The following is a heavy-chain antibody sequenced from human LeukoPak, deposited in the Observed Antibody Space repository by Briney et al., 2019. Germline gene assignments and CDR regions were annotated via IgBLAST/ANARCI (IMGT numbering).Heavy chain of an antibody. CDR3: AKAPVTSCRGAYCYPFDS. Sequence: GGSLRLSCAASGFTLSTYAMSWVRQTPGKGLEWVAATRSSDARTYHADSVRGRFTSSRDNSKNTLYLQMISLRAEDAAVYFCAKAPVTSCRGAYCYPFDSWGQGTLVTVSS. J-gene: IGHJ4*02. D-gene: IGHD2-21*01. CDR2: TRSSDART. CDR1: GFTLSTYA. V-gene: IGHV3-23*01.